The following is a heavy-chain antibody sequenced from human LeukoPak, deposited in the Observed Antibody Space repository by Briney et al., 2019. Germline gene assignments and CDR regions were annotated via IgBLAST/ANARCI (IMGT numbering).Heavy chain of an antibody. J-gene: IGHJ1*01. Sequence: PSETLSLTCSVYGGYFSGYYWSWIRQPPGKGLEWIVEINHSGSTNYNPSLKSRVTISVDTSKNQFSLKLSSVTAEDTAVYYCARVAAGTAGPQYFQHWGQGTLVTVSS. CDR3: ARVAAGTAGPQYFQH. CDR1: GGYFSGYY. V-gene: IGHV4-34*01. D-gene: IGHD2-8*02. CDR2: INHSGST.